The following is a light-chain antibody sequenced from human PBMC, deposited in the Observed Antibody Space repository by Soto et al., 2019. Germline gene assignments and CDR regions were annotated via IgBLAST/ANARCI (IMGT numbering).Light chain of an antibody. J-gene: IGKJ1*01. CDR3: QHYNSYSEA. CDR1: QTISSW. CDR2: KAS. Sequence: DIQMTQSPSTLSGSVGDRVTITCRASQTISSWLAWYQQKPGKAPKLLIYKASTLKSGVPSRISGSGSGTEFTLTISSLQADDFATYYCQHYNSYSEAFGQGTKVDI. V-gene: IGKV1-5*03.